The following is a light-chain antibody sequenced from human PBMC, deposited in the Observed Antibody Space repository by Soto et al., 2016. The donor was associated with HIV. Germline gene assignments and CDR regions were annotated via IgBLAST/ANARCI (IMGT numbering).Light chain of an antibody. CDR2: STS. CDR1: QGIKNE. J-gene: IGKJ2*01. V-gene: IGKV1-6*01. Sequence: AIQMTQSPSSLSASVGDRVTITCRASQGIKNELAWYQQKPGKAPKLLIYSTSSLGSGVPSRFSGSASGTDFTLSISSLQPEDSASYFXLQDYSYPYTFGQGTKLEIK. CDR3: LQDYSYPYT.